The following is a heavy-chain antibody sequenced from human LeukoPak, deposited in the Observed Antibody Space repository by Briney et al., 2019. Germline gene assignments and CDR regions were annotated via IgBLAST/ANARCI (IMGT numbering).Heavy chain of an antibody. Sequence: PSETLSLTCTVSGGSTSSSSYYWGWIRQPPGKGLEWIGSIYYSGSTYYNPSLKSRVTISVDTSKNQFSLKLSSVTAADTAVYYCARASAVAGYYFDYWGQGTLVTVSS. V-gene: IGHV4-39*01. D-gene: IGHD6-19*01. CDR3: ARASAVAGYYFDY. CDR2: IYYSGST. CDR1: GGSTSSSSYY. J-gene: IGHJ4*02.